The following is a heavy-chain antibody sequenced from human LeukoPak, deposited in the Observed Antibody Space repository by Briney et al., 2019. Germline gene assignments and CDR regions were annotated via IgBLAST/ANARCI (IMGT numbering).Heavy chain of an antibody. V-gene: IGHV1-69*06. Sequence: SVKVSCKASGGTFSSYDISWVRQAPGQGLEWMGGIMPMFGTANYAQKFQGRVTITADKSTSTAYMELSSLRSEDTAVYYCASGRTDIVVVPATLRNYYFDYWGQGTLVTVSS. CDR1: GGTFSSYD. J-gene: IGHJ4*02. D-gene: IGHD2-2*01. CDR3: ASGRTDIVVVPATLRNYYFDY. CDR2: IMPMFGTA.